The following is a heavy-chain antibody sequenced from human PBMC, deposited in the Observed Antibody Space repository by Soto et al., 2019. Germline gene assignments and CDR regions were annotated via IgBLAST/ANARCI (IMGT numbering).Heavy chain of an antibody. CDR3: AKPLGSGYADAFNM. CDR2: ISEDGGKK. J-gene: IGHJ3*02. D-gene: IGHD3-3*01. Sequence: GGSLRLSCAASGFTFSTYVMHWVRQAPGKGLEWVALISEDGGKKCYADSVKGRFTISRDNSKDLLYLQMNSLRAEDTAVYYCAKPLGSGYADAFNMWGRGTMVTVSS. CDR1: GFTFSTYV. V-gene: IGHV3-30*18.